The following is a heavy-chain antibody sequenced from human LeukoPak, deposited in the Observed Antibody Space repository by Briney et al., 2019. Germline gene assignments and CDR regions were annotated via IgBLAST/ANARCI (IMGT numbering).Heavy chain of an antibody. V-gene: IGHV4-4*02. Sequence: PSETLSLTCGVSGGSITSTNYWTWVRQPPGKGLEWIGEVNLQGSTNYNPSLMGRVAISVDMSENHISLQLTSVTAADTAVYYCARGGGPYRPLDYSGQGTLVTVSS. CDR2: VNLQGST. CDR3: ARGGGPYRPLDY. J-gene: IGHJ4*02. CDR1: GGSITSTNY.